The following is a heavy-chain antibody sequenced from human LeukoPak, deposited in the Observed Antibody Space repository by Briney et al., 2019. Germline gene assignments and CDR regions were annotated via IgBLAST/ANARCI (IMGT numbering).Heavy chain of an antibody. V-gene: IGHV3-43*01. CDR2: ISWDGGST. CDR1: GFTFDDYT. CDR3: AKGGDGYNFELFDY. D-gene: IGHD5-24*01. Sequence: GGSLRLSCAASGFTFDDYTMHWVRQAPGKGLEWVSLISWDGGSTYYADSVKGRFTISRDNSKNSLYLQMNSLRTEDTALYYCAKGGDGYNFELFDYWGQGTLVTVSS. J-gene: IGHJ4*02.